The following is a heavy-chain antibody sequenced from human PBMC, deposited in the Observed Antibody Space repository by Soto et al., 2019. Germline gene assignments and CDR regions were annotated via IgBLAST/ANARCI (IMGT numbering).Heavy chain of an antibody. CDR3: ARVGGEQWLVRWWFDP. D-gene: IGHD6-19*01. V-gene: IGHV4-59*01. CDR2: IYYSGST. J-gene: IGHJ5*02. Sequence: PSETLSLTCTVSGGSISSYYWSWIRQPPGKGLEWIGYIYYSGSTNYNPSLKSRVTISVDTSKNQFSLKLSSVTAADTAVYYCARVGGEQWLVRWWFDPWGQGTLVTVSS. CDR1: GGSISSYY.